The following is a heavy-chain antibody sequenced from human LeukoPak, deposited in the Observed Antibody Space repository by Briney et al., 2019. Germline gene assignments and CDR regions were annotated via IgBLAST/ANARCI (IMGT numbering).Heavy chain of an antibody. J-gene: IGHJ4*02. Sequence: GGSLRLSCAASGFTFSNDWMHWVRQAPGKGPVWVSRINTDGSTTTYAESVKGRFTISRDNAKNTLYLQMNSLRVEDTAVYYCARGRGGSYHYWGQGTLVTVSS. CDR3: ARGRGGSYHY. CDR2: INTDGSTT. V-gene: IGHV3-74*01. D-gene: IGHD1-26*01. CDR1: GFTFSNDW.